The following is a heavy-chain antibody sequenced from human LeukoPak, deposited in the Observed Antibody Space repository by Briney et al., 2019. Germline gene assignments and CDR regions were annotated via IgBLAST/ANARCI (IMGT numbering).Heavy chain of an antibody. CDR3: ARGIDSSGYYYGYYFDY. Sequence: PGGSLRLSCAASGFTFSSYGMHWVRQAPGKGLEWVSVIYSGGSTYYPDSVKGRFTISRDNSKNTLYLQMNSLRAEDTAVYYCARGIDSSGYYYGYYFDYWGQGTLVTVSS. CDR2: IYSGGST. CDR1: GFTFSSYG. J-gene: IGHJ4*02. V-gene: IGHV3-NL1*01. D-gene: IGHD3-22*01.